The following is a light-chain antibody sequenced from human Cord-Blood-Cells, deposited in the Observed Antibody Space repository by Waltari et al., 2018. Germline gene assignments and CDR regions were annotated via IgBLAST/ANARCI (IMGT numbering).Light chain of an antibody. CDR2: DAS. CDR1: QSVSSY. Sequence: EILLTQSPATLSLSPGERATLTCRASQSVSSYLAWYQQKPGQAPRLLIYDASNRATGIPARFSGSGSGTDFTLTISSLEPEDFAVYYWQQRSNWPITFGQGTRLEIK. CDR3: QQRSNWPIT. J-gene: IGKJ5*01. V-gene: IGKV3-11*01.